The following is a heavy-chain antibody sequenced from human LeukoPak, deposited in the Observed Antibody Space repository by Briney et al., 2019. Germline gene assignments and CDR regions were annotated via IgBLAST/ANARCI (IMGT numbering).Heavy chain of an antibody. CDR1: GDSMSRYK. D-gene: IGHD1-26*01. J-gene: IGHJ4*02. Sequence: SETLSLTCLVSGDSMSRYKWSWIRQAPGKGLEWIGDIYYSSSGNHAPSFKSRALISVDRSQNRVSLRLSSVTAADTAVYYCARGYSGSYYDSESYFDYWGQGTLVTVSS. V-gene: IGHV4-59*01. CDR2: IYYSSSG. CDR3: ARGYSGSYYDSESYFDY.